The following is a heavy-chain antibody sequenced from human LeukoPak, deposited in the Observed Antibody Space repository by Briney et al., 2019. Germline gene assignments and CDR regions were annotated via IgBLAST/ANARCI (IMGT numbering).Heavy chain of an antibody. D-gene: IGHD3-22*01. V-gene: IGHV3-11*01. Sequence: GGSLRLSCAASGFTFSDYYMSWIRQAPGKGLEWVSYISSSGSTIYYADSVKGRFTISRDNAKNSLYLQMNSLRAEDMAVYYCASRGGYYDSSGYYYDDFNYWGQGTLVTVSS. J-gene: IGHJ4*02. CDR2: ISSSGSTI. CDR1: GFTFSDYY. CDR3: ASRGGYYDSSGYYYDDFNY.